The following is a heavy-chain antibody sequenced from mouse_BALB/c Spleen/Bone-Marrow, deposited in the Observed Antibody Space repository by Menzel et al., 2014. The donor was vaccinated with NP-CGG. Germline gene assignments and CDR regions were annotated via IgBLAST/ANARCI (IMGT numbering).Heavy chain of an antibody. CDR1: GFSLTSSG. V-gene: IGHV2-3*01. CDR3: AKPTARAYAMDY. J-gene: IGHJ4*01. D-gene: IGHD3-2*01. Sequence: QVQLQQPGPGLVAPSQSLSITCTVSGFSLTSSGVSWVRQPPGNGLEWLGVIWGDGSTIEHSALISRLSISKDNSKSQVFLKLNSLQTDDTATYYCAKPTARAYAMDYWGQGTSVTVSS. CDR2: IWGDGST.